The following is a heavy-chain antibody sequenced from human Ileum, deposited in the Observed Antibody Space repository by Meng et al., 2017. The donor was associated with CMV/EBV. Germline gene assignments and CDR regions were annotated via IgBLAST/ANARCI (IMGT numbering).Heavy chain of an antibody. J-gene: IGHJ6*02. V-gene: IGHV3-21*01. CDR3: ARGYCSSTSCPYYYYYGKDV. CDR1: GFTFSSYS. Sequence: GGSLRLSCAASGFTFSSYSMNWVRQAPGKGLEWVSSISSSSSYIYYADSVKGRFTISRDNAKNSLYLQMNSLRAEDTAVYYCARGYCSSTSCPYYYYYGKDVWGQGTTVTVSS. CDR2: ISSSSSYI. D-gene: IGHD2-2*01.